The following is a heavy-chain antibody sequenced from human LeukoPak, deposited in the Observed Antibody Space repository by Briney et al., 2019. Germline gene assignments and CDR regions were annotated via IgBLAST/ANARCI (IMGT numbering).Heavy chain of an antibody. CDR1: GFTFSTYT. D-gene: IGHD4-17*01. CDR3: ARGQGTVTTH. CDR2: ISYDGSNK. V-gene: IGHV3-30-3*01. Sequence: PGKSLRLSCAASGFTFSTYTMHWVRQAPGKGLEWVAVISYDGSNKYYADSVKGRFTISRDNSKNTVYLQMDSLRAEDTAVYSCARGQGTVTTHWGQGTLVTVSS. J-gene: IGHJ4*02.